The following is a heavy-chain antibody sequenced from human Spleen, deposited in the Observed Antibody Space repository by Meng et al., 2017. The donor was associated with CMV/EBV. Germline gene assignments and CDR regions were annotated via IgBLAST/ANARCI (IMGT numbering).Heavy chain of an antibody. CDR2: VYYSGNT. Sequence: SETLSLTCTVSGGSVSSGSYYWSWIRQPPGKGLEWIGYVYYSGNTNYIPSLKSRVTISVDTSKNKFFLKLTSVTTADTAVYYCARVGTGNYPLDYWGQGTLVTVSS. CDR1: GGSVSSGSYY. CDR3: ARVGTGNYPLDY. J-gene: IGHJ4*02. D-gene: IGHD1-7*01. V-gene: IGHV4-61*01.